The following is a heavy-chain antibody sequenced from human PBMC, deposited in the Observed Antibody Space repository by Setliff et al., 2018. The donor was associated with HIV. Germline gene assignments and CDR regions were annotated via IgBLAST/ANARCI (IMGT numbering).Heavy chain of an antibody. CDR1: GYTFNNYG. CDR3: GRSETRDSRGLYY. D-gene: IGHD3-22*01. Sequence: GASVKVSCKASGYTFNNYGISWVRQAPGQGLEWMGWINTHSGYTKYAQKFQGRVTMTTHTSTNTAYMELRSLRSDDTAVYYCGRSETRDSRGLYYWGQGTLVTVSS. J-gene: IGHJ4*02. CDR2: INTHSGYT. V-gene: IGHV1-18*01.